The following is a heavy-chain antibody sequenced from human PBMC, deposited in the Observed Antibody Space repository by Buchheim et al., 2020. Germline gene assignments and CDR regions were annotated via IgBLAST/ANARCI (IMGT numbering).Heavy chain of an antibody. CDR3: ARELWSGYYTTYYFDY. D-gene: IGHD3-3*01. CDR2: ISSSSSYT. V-gene: IGHV3-11*06. J-gene: IGHJ4*02. CDR1: GFTFSDYY. Sequence: QVQLVESGGGLVKPGGSLRLSCAASGFTFSDYYMSWIRQAPGKGLEWVSYISSSSSYTNYADSVKGRFTISSDHAKNSLYLQMNSLRAEDTAVYYCARELWSGYYTTYYFDYWGQGTL.